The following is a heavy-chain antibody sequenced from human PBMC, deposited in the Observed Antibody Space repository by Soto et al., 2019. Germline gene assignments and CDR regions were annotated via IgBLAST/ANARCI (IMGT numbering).Heavy chain of an antibody. J-gene: IGHJ5*02. CDR2: IYSGGST. V-gene: IGHV3-66*01. Sequence: GGSLRLSCAASGFTVSSNYMSWVRQAPGKGLEWVSVIYSGGSTYYADSVKGRFTISRDNSKNTLYLQMNSLRAEDTAVYYCARDYFSTIFGVDYNWFDPWGQGTLVTVSS. CDR3: ARDYFSTIFGVDYNWFDP. CDR1: GFTVSSNY. D-gene: IGHD3-3*01.